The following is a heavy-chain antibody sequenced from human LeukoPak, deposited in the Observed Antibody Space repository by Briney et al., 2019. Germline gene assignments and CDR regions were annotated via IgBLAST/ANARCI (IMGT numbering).Heavy chain of an antibody. CDR3: ARGVVVVAALYYYYGMDV. J-gene: IGHJ6*02. CDR1: GYTFTGYY. Sequence: GASVKVSCKASGYTFTGYYMHWGRKPPGQGLGWMGWINLNSGGTNYAQKFQGWVTMTRDTSISTAYMELSRLRSDDTAVYYCARGVVVVAALYYYYGMDVWGQGTTVTVSS. V-gene: IGHV1-2*04. CDR2: INLNSGGT. D-gene: IGHD2-15*01.